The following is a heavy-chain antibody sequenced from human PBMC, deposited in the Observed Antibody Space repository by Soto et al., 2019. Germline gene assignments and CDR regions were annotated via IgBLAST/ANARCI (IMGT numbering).Heavy chain of an antibody. J-gene: IGHJ4*02. CDR2: SSHSGST. Sequence: SETLCLSCAVSADSINISHLWNWVRQPPEKGLEWVGQSSHSGSTNYNPSLTGRVTISVDNSKNHLSLKLTSVTAADTAVYYCPARHVCSGPWSHTRLDYCGRRTMV. CDR3: PARHVCSGPWSHTRLDY. D-gene: IGHD3-3*02. CDR1: ADSINISHL. V-gene: IGHV4-4*02.